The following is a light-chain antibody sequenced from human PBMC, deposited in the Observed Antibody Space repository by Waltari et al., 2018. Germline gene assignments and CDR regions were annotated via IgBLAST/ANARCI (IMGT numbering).Light chain of an antibody. J-gene: IGLJ2*01. CDR2: EVS. CDR1: SSDVGGYNY. CDR3: SSYAGNNNVV. Sequence: QSALTQPPSASGSPGQSVTISCTGTSSDVGGYNYVSWYQQHPGKAPKLMIYEVSTRPSGVPDRFSGSKSGNTASLTVSGLRAEDEADYYCSSYAGNNNVVFGGGTKLTVL. V-gene: IGLV2-8*01.